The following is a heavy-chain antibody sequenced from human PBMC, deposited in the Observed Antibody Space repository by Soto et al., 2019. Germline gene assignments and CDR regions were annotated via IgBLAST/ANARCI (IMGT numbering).Heavy chain of an antibody. V-gene: IGHV1-69*13. Sequence: ASVKVSCKASGGTFSSYAISWVRQAPGQGLEWMGGIIPIFGTANYAQKFQGRVTITADESTSTEYMELSSLRSEDTDVYYCALVAGGEYYYSGMDVWGQGNTVTVSS. CDR1: GGTFSSYA. J-gene: IGHJ6*02. CDR3: ALVAGGEYYYSGMDV. D-gene: IGHD3-10*01. CDR2: IIPIFGTA.